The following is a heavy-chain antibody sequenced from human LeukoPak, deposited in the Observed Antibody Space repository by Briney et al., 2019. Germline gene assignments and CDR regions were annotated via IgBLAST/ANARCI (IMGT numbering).Heavy chain of an antibody. CDR1: GYTLVDFD. CDR3: ARGLIAARLVDYYMDV. CDR2: VNPESGTT. J-gene: IGHJ6*03. D-gene: IGHD6-6*01. Sequence: GASVKVSCKASGYTLVDFDINWVRQVAGQGLGWMGWVNPESGTTGLASRFLGRLSFTRDTSTNTAYMELNSLQSDDTAVYYCARGLIAARLVDYYMDVWGKGTTVTVPS. V-gene: IGHV1-8*03.